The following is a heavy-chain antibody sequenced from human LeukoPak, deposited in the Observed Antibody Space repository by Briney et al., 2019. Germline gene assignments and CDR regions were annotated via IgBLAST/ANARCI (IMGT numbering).Heavy chain of an antibody. J-gene: IGHJ4*02. CDR3: ARGTLWLVTITSY. D-gene: IGHD6-19*01. CDR2: ISSSSSYI. Sequence: GGSLRLSCAASGFTFSSYSMNWVRQAPGKGLEWVSSISSSSSYIYYADSVKGRFTISRDNAKNSLYLQMNSLRAEDTAVYYCARGTLWLVTITSYWGQGTLVTVSS. V-gene: IGHV3-21*04. CDR1: GFTFSSYS.